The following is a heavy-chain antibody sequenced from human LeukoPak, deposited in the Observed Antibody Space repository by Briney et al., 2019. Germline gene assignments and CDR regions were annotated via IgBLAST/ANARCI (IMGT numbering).Heavy chain of an antibody. D-gene: IGHD3-22*01. CDR3: ARGQVSYYYDSSGYYSTPLDY. J-gene: IGHJ4*02. CDR1: GFTFSSYS. V-gene: IGHV3-21*01. Sequence: PGGSLRLSCAASGFTFSSYSMNWVRQAPGKGLEWVSSISSSSSYIYYADSVKGRFTISRDNAKNSLYLQMNSLRAEDTAAYYCARGQVSYYYDSSGYYSTPLDYWGQGTLVTVSS. CDR2: ISSSSSYI.